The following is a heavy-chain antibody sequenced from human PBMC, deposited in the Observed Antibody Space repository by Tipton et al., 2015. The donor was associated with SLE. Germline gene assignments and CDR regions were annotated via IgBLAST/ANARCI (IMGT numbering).Heavy chain of an antibody. J-gene: IGHJ4*02. CDR3: AKDSGTYYFDF. V-gene: IGHV4-39*07. CDR1: GGSVSSGSYY. Sequence: TLSLTCTVSGGSVSSGSYYWAWIRQPPGKGPEWIGTIYYSGSTYYYPSLKSRITISVDTSKNQFSLEVRSVTAADTAVYYCAKDSGTYYFDFWGQGVLVNVSS. CDR2: IYYSGST. D-gene: IGHD1-26*01.